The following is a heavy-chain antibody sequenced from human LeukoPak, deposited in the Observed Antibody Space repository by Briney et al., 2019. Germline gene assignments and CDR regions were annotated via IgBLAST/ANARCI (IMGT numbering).Heavy chain of an antibody. CDR2: ISYDGSNK. Sequence: SLRLSCAASGFTFSSYAMHWVRQAPGKGLEWVAVISYDGSNKYYADSVKGRFTISRDNSKNTLYLQMNSLRAEDTAVYYCASLYGLWGQGTLVTVSS. D-gene: IGHD3-10*01. CDR1: GFTFSSYA. V-gene: IGHV3-30*04. J-gene: IGHJ4*02. CDR3: ASLYGL.